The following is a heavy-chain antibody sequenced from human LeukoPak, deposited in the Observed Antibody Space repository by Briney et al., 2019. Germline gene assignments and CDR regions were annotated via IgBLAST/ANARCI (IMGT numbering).Heavy chain of an antibody. CDR1: GGSISSYY. D-gene: IGHD3-3*01. J-gene: IGHJ4*02. CDR2: INHSGST. Sequence: SETLSPTCTVSGGSISSYYWSWIRQPPGKGLEWIGEINHSGSTNYNPSLKSRVTISVDTSKNQFSLKLSSVTAADTAVYYCARGRRSITIFGVVSASFDYWGQGTLVTVSS. CDR3: ARGRRSITIFGVVSASFDY. V-gene: IGHV4-34*01.